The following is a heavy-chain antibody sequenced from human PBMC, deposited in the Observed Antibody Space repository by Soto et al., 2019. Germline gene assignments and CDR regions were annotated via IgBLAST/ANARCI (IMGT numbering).Heavy chain of an antibody. J-gene: IGHJ4*02. CDR1: GYTFTSYY. CDR3: AREVLFLEWLQESYYFDY. D-gene: IGHD3-3*01. Sequence: ASVKVSCKASGYTFTSYYMHWVRQAPRQGLEWMGIINPSGGSTSYAQKFQGRVTMTRDTSTSTVYMELSSLRSEDTAVYYCAREVLFLEWLQESYYFDYWGQGTLVTVSS. V-gene: IGHV1-46*01. CDR2: INPSGGST.